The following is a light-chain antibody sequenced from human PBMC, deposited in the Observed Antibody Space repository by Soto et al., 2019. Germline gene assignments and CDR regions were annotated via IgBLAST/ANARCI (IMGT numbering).Light chain of an antibody. CDR2: DAS. J-gene: IGKJ4*01. V-gene: IGKV3-11*01. Sequence: EVVLTQSPATLSLSPGERATLSCRASQSVGMYLAWYQHKPGQAPRLLIYDASNRATGTPARFSGSGSGTDFTLTISSLEPEDFAVYYCQHRYSWPLTFGGGTRVEIK. CDR3: QHRYSWPLT. CDR1: QSVGMY.